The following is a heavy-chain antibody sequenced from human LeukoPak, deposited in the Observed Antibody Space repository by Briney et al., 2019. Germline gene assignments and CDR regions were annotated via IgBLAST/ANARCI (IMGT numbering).Heavy chain of an antibody. CDR2: ISSRNTYI. D-gene: IGHD3-3*01. CDR3: ARDSPSDFWSRYNWFDP. V-gene: IGHV3-21*01. J-gene: IGHJ5*02. CDR1: VVNFDDYT. Sequence: GGSLRLSCAAAVVNFDDYTVNWVRKAPGKGLEWVSSISSRNTYIYYADSVKGRFTISRDNAKNSLYLQMNSLRAEDTAVYYCARDSPSDFWSRYNWFDPWGQGTLVTVSS.